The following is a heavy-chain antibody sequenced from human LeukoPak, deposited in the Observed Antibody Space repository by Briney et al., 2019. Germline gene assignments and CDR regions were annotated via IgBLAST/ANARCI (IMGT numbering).Heavy chain of an antibody. D-gene: IGHD3-3*01. J-gene: IGHJ4*02. CDR1: GGTFSSYA. CDR2: IIPILGIA. CDR3: ARDSVGLLYDY. V-gene: IGHV1-69*04. Sequence: GASVKVSCKASGGTFSSYAISWVRQAPGQGLEWMGRIIPILGIANYAQKFQGRVTITAGKSTSTAYMELSSLRSEDTAVYYCARDSVGLLYDYWGQGTLVTVSS.